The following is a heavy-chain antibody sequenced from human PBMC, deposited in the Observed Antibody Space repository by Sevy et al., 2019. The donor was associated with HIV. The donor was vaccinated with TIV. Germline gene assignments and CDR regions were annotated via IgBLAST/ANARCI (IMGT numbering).Heavy chain of an antibody. CDR3: ARDHMYYYDTTNYYAGTDY. Sequence: ASVKVSCEASGYTFIGYYMHWVRQAPGQGLEWMGWINPNGGGTNYAQRFQGRVTMTKDTSISTANMELSGLRSDDTAIYYCARDHMYYYDTTNYYAGTDYWGQGTLVTVSS. D-gene: IGHD3-22*01. J-gene: IGHJ4*02. CDR1: GYTFIGYY. CDR2: INPNGGGT. V-gene: IGHV1-2*02.